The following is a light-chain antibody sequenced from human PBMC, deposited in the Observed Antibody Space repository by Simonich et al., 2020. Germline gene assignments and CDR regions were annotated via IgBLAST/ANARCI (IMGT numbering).Light chain of an antibody. J-gene: IGLJ3*02. CDR2: DVS. V-gene: IGLV2-14*01. CDR1: SSDFGGYNY. CDR3: SSYTSSSTLV. Sequence: QSALTQPASVSGSPGQSITISCTGTSSDFGGYNYVSWYQQHPSKAPKIMIYDVSKRPSGVSNRFSGSKSGNTASLTISGLQAEDEADYYCSSYTSSSTLVFGGGTKLTVL.